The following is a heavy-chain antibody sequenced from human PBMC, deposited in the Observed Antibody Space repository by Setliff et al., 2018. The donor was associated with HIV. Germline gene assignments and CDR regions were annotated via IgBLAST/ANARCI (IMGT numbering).Heavy chain of an antibody. V-gene: IGHV1-18*01. CDR1: GYTFTSYG. D-gene: IGHD6-6*01. Sequence: GASVKVSCKASGYTFTSYGITWVRQAPGQGLEWMGWISSYNGNTDYAQKLQGRVTMTTHTSTTTAYMELRSLRSDDTAVYYCARGLYSSSSRGALDIWGQGTMVTVSS. J-gene: IGHJ3*02. CDR2: ISSYNGNT. CDR3: ARGLYSSSSRGALDI.